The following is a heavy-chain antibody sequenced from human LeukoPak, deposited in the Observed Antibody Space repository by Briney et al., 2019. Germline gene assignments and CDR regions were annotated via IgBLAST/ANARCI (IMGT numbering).Heavy chain of an antibody. CDR2: LSFSGLTT. V-gene: IGHV3-23*01. Sequence: GGSLRLSCAASGFTFSSYSMNWVRQAPGKGLEWVSALSFSGLTTYYADSVRGRFTISRDNSKSTLYLQMNSLRAEDTALYYCARPTSGWYAGGFDYWGQGILVTVSS. D-gene: IGHD6-19*01. CDR1: GFTFSSYS. CDR3: ARPTSGWYAGGFDY. J-gene: IGHJ4*02.